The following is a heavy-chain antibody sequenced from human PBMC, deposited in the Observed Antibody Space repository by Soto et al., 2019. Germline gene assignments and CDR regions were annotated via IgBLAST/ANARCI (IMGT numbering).Heavy chain of an antibody. CDR1: GYTFTSYY. D-gene: IGHD6-19*01. CDR2: MNPSTGNT. CDR3: ARGRIIVAGGFDP. J-gene: IGHJ5*02. Sequence: ASVTVSCQASGYTFTSYYMNWVRQATGQGLEWMGWMNPSTGNTDSAEKFQGRLTMTRNTSISTVYMELSSLSFEDTAVYYCARGRIIVAGGFDPWGQGTLVTVSS. V-gene: IGHV1-8*02.